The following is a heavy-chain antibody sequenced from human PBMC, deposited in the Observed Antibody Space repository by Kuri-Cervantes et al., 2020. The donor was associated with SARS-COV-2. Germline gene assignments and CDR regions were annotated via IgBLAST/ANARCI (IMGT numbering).Heavy chain of an antibody. D-gene: IGHD2-2*02. CDR2: ISSSSSYI. CDR1: GFTVSSYS. V-gene: IGHV3-21*04. Sequence: GGSLRLSCAASGFTVSSYSMNWVRQAPGKGLEWVSSISSSSSYIYYADSVKGRFTISRDNAKNSLYLQMNSLRAEDTAVYYCARPVPAAIPYAFDIWGQGTRVTVSS. J-gene: IGHJ3*02. CDR3: ARPVPAAIPYAFDI.